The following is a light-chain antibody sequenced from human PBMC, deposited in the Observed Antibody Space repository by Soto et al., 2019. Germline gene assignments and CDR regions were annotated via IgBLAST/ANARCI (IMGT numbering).Light chain of an antibody. V-gene: IGKV1-5*03. CDR3: QQYGA. J-gene: IGKJ1*01. CDR2: KSS. CDR1: QSISSW. Sequence: DIQMTQSPSTLSASVGDRVTIPCRASQSISSWLAWYQQQPGKAPKLLIYKSSILENGVPSRFSGGGSGTEFTLTISSLQPDDFATYYCQQYGAFGQGTKVDIK.